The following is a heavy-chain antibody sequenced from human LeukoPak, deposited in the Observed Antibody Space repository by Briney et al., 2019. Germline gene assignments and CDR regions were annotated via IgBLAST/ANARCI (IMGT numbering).Heavy chain of an antibody. J-gene: IGHJ2*01. CDR3: AKDRRHTVSGGYFDL. D-gene: IGHD3-10*01. Sequence: PGGSLRLSCAASGCTFDDYAMHWVRQAPGKGLEWVSGISWNSGHIGYADSVKGRFTISRDNAKNSLYLQMNSLRAGDTALYYCAKDRRHTVSGGYFDLWGRGTLVIVSS. CDR2: ISWNSGHI. CDR1: GCTFDDYA. V-gene: IGHV3-9*01.